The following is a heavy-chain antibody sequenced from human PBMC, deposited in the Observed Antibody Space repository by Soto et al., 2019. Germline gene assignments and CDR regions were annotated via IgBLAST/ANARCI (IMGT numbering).Heavy chain of an antibody. V-gene: IGHV3-30-3*01. Sequence: GGSLRLSCAASGFTFSSYAMHWVRQAPGKGLEWVAVISYDGTNKNYADSVKGRFTISRDNSKKTLYLQMSSLRAEDTAVYYCARDTSAVTGTTGDFDYWGQGTLVTVSS. J-gene: IGHJ4*02. CDR1: GFTFSSYA. CDR2: ISYDGTNK. CDR3: ARDTSAVTGTTGDFDY. D-gene: IGHD1-20*01.